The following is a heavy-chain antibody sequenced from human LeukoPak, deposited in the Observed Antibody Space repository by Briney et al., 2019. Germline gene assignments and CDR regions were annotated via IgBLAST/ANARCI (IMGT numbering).Heavy chain of an antibody. CDR1: GFTFSDHA. D-gene: IGHD2-2*01. Sequence: GGSLRLSCAASGFTFSDHAMTWVRQVPGKGLEWVSGISGRGSTTYSADYLKGRFTVSRDNSKNTLYLQMNDLRAEDTAEYFCAKGGYCGGTNCYFYYMDVWGKGTTVTVSS. CDR2: ISGRGSTT. CDR3: AKGGYCGGTNCYFYYMDV. V-gene: IGHV3-23*01. J-gene: IGHJ6*03.